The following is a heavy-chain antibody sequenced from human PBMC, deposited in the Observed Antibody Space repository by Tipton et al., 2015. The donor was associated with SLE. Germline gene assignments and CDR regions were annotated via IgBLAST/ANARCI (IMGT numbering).Heavy chain of an antibody. J-gene: IGHJ4*02. Sequence: TLSLTCTVSGGSISPHFWTWIRQPPGNQLEWIGYIRYSGRTEYNAAVESRAVISLDTSKNQLSLKLSSVTAADSAFYYCARLPDIDGWPFALWGQGTQVTVSS. D-gene: IGHD3-9*01. CDR1: GGSISPHF. V-gene: IGHV4-59*11. CDR2: IRYSGRT. CDR3: ARLPDIDGWPFAL.